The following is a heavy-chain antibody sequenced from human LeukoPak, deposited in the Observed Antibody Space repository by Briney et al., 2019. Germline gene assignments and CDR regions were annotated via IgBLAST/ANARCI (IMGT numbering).Heavy chain of an antibody. CDR2: IYTSGST. D-gene: IGHD1-26*01. J-gene: IGHJ4*02. Sequence: SETLSLTCTVSGGSISSYYWSWIRQPPGKGLEWIGYIYTSGSTNYNPSLKSRVTISVDTSKNQFSLKLSSVTAADTAVYYCARHQGSYYVFDYWGQGTLVTVSS. V-gene: IGHV4-4*09. CDR1: GGSISSYY. CDR3: ARHQGSYYVFDY.